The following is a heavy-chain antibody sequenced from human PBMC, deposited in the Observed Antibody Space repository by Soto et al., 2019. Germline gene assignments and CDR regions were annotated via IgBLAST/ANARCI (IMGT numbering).Heavy chain of an antibody. CDR1: EGNITSHW. J-gene: IGHJ6*02. D-gene: IGHD3-3*01. CDR2: IYAGDYDT. Sequence: GPSQKRSGERPEGNITSHWCRWVRQKPEKDLAGMGIIYAGDYDTRYSPSFQGQVTISADKSISTAYLQWSSLKASDTAMYYCPRSADYDFWSGYYPYYYYDMDVWGQGTTVTVSS. V-gene: IGHV5-51*01. CDR3: PRSADYDFWSGYYPYYYYDMDV.